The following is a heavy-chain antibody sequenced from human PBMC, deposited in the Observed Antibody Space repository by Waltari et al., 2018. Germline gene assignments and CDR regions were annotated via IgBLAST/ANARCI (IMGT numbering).Heavy chain of an antibody. Sequence: QVQLQESGPGLVKPSETLSLTCAVSGYSISSGYYWGWLRQPPGKGLEWIGSIYHSGGTYYNPSLKSRVTISVDTSKNQFSLKLSSVTAADTAVYYCARQGKEGSGIPMAPWGQGTLVTVSS. D-gene: IGHD3-10*01. V-gene: IGHV4-38-2*01. J-gene: IGHJ5*02. CDR2: IYHSGGT. CDR3: ARQGKEGSGIPMAP. CDR1: GYSISSGYY.